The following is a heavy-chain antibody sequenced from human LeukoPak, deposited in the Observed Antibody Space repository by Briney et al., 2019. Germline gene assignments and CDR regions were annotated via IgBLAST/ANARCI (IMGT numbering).Heavy chain of an antibody. J-gene: IGHJ4*02. CDR2: FDPEDGET. V-gene: IGHV1-24*01. Sequence: ASVKVSCKVSGYTLTELSMHWVRQAPGKGLEWMGGFDPEDGETIYAQKFQGRVTMTEDTSTDTAYMELSSLRSEDTAVYYCATDLAYYYGSGKGYWGQGTLVTVSS. CDR3: ATDLAYYYGSGKGY. CDR1: GYTLTELS. D-gene: IGHD3-10*01.